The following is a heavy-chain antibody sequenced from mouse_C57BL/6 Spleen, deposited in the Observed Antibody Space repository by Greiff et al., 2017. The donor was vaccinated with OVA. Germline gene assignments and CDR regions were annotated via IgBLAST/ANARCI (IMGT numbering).Heavy chain of an antibody. CDR2: INPNNGGT. CDR3: AGDYGSKDY. V-gene: IGHV1-22*01. D-gene: IGHD1-1*01. Sequence: DVKLQESGPELVKPGASVKMSCKASGYTFTDYNMHWVKQSHGKSLEWIGYINPNNGGTSYNQKFKGKATLTVNKSSSTAYMELRSLTSEDSAVYYCAGDYGSKDYWGQGTTLTVSS. J-gene: IGHJ2*01. CDR1: GYTFTDYN.